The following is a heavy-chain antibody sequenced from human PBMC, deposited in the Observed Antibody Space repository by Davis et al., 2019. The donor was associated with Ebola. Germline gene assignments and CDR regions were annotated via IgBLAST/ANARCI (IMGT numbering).Heavy chain of an antibody. J-gene: IGHJ4*02. CDR2: IYYSGST. D-gene: IGHD5-24*01. Sequence: SETLSLTCTVSGGSISSYYWSWIRQPPGKGLEWIGYIYYSGSTNYNPSLKSRVTISLDTSKNQFSLEVRSVTAADTAFYYCVRGSDAYKTGYWGQGTLVTVSS. CDR1: GGSISSYY. V-gene: IGHV4-59*01. CDR3: VRGSDAYKTGY.